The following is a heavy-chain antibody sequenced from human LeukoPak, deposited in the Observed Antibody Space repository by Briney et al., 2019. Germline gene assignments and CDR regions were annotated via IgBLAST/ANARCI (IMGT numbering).Heavy chain of an antibody. J-gene: IGHJ4*02. D-gene: IGHD6-13*01. CDR3: ARVLGSSSWYRGVYFDY. CDR2: IYHSGST. Sequence: MSSGTLSLTGAVSGGSISSSNWWSWVRQPPGKGLEWIGEIYHSGSTNYNPSLKSRVTISVDTSKNQFSLKLSSVTAADTAVYYCARVLGSSSWYRGVYFDYWGQGTLVTVSS. V-gene: IGHV4-4*02. CDR1: GGSISSSNW.